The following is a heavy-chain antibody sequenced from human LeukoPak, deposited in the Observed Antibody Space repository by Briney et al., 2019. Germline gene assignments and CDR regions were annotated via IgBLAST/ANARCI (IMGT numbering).Heavy chain of an antibody. D-gene: IGHD3-22*01. V-gene: IGHV4-59*01. J-gene: IGHJ3*02. Sequence: PSETLSLTCTVSGGSISSFYWSWIRQPPGKGLEWIGYIYYSGSTNYNPSLKSRVTISVDTSKNQFSLKLSSVTAADTAVYYCARDFGPLTYYYDSSGYPWAFDIWGQGTMVTVSS. CDR2: IYYSGST. CDR1: GGSISSFY. CDR3: ARDFGPLTYYYDSSGYPWAFDI.